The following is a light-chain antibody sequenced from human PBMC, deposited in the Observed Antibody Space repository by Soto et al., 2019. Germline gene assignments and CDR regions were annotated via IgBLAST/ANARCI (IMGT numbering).Light chain of an antibody. V-gene: IGKV3-20*01. Sequence: DIVLTQSPGTLSLSPGERATLSCRASQSVSSSYLAWYQQKPGQAPRLLIYGASSRATGIPDRFSGSGSGTDFILTISRLEPEDFAVYYCQQYGSSPRTFGQGTKVDIK. J-gene: IGKJ1*01. CDR2: GAS. CDR1: QSVSSSY. CDR3: QQYGSSPRT.